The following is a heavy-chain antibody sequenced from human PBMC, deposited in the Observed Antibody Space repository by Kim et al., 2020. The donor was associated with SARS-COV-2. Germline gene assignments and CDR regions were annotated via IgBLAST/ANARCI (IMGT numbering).Heavy chain of an antibody. J-gene: IGHJ3*02. D-gene: IGHD1-1*01. V-gene: IGHV3-73*01. Sequence: GGSLRLSCAASGFTFSDSPMHWVRQAPGKGLECVGRIRSKANSYATAYAASVRGRFIISRDDSKNTAYLQMNSLKTEDTAVYYCTRIPGTPFAFWDAFD. CDR1: GFTFSDSP. CDR2: IRSKANSYAT. CDR3: TRIPGTPFAFWDAFD.